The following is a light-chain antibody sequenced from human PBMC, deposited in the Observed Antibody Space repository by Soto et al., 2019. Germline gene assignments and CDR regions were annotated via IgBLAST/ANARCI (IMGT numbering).Light chain of an antibody. CDR1: QSLLHSNGYNY. V-gene: IGKV2-28*01. Sequence: DIAMTQSPLSLPVTPGEPASISCRSSQSLLHSNGYNYLDWYLQKPGQSPQLLIYLGSNRASGVPDRFSGSGSGTDFTLKISRVEAEDVGVYYCMQALQAPLTFGQGTKVEIK. CDR2: LGS. CDR3: MQALQAPLT. J-gene: IGKJ1*01.